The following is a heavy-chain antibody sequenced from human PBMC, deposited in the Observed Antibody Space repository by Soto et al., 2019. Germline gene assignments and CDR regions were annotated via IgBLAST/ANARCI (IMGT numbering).Heavy chain of an antibody. D-gene: IGHD2-2*02. CDR2: ISGSDGRT. J-gene: IGHJ4*02. V-gene: IGHV3-23*01. CDR3: AKGVSQYTPLALFDY. CDR1: GFTFSSYA. Sequence: GGSLRLSCAASGFTFSSYAMSWVRQAPGKGLEWVSTISGSDGRTYSTDSVKGRFTISRENSRNTAYLQMNSLRVEETAVYYCAKGVSQYTPLALFDYWGRGKLVTVSS.